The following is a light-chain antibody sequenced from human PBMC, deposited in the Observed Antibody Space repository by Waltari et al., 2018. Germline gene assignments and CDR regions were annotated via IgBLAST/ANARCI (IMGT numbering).Light chain of an antibody. CDR1: QGISNS. J-gene: IGKJ1*01. Sequence: DIQMTQSPSSLSASVGDRVTITCRASQGISNSLAWYQQKPGKAPKLLLYTASRLESGVPSRFSGSGSGTDYTLTISSLQPEDFATYYCQQYYSTLGTFGQGTKVEIK. CDR3: QQYYSTLGT. CDR2: TAS. V-gene: IGKV1-NL1*01.